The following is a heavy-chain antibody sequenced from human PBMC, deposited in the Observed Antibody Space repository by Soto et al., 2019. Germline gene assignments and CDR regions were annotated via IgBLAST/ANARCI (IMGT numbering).Heavy chain of an antibody. V-gene: IGHV4-31*03. CDR2: IYYSGST. CDR3: ARALSSGYYYVLDY. J-gene: IGHJ4*02. D-gene: IGHD3-22*01. Sequence: SETLSLTCTVSGGSISSGGYYWSWIRQHPGKGLEWIGYIYYSGSTYYNPSLKSRVTISVDTSKNQFSLKLSSVTAADTAVYYCARALSSGYYYVLDYWGQGTLVTVSS. CDR1: GGSISSGGYY.